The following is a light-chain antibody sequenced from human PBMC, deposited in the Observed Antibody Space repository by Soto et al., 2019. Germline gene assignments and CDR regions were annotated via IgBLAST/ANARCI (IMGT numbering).Light chain of an antibody. CDR3: HHYGYGADT. CDR1: ETVGSNY. J-gene: IGKJ2*01. CDR2: DAS. Sequence: EVVLTQSPGTLSLSPGERATLSCRASETVGSNYLAWYQQQPGQAPRLFIFDASSRATGIPDRFSGSGSGTEFSLTISRLEPEDSAVYFCHHYGYGADTFGQGTKLEI. V-gene: IGKV3-20*01.